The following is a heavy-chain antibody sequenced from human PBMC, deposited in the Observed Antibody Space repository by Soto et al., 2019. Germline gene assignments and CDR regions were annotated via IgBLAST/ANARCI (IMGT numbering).Heavy chain of an antibody. CDR2: IIPIFGTA. D-gene: IGHD3-10*01. CDR3: ARALSGAASRPD. V-gene: IGHV1-69*13. Sequence: SVKVSCKASGGTFSSYAISWVRQAPGQGLEWMGGIIPIFGTANYAQKFQGRVTITADESTSTAYMELSSLRSEDTAVYYCARALSGAASRPDWGQGTLVTVSS. CDR1: GGTFSSYA. J-gene: IGHJ4*02.